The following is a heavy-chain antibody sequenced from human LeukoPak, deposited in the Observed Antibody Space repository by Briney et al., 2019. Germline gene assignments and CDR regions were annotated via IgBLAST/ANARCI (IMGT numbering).Heavy chain of an antibody. CDR1: GGSVSNYY. Sequence: PSETLSLTCTVSGGSVSNYYWSWIRQPPGKGLEWIGYIFYSGSTNQNPSLKSRVTISLDTSKNQISLKLKSVTAADTAVYFCARGGYYDFWTGYDWGQGTLVTVSS. D-gene: IGHD3/OR15-3a*01. V-gene: IGHV4-59*08. J-gene: IGHJ4*02. CDR3: ARGGYYDFWTGYD. CDR2: IFYSGST.